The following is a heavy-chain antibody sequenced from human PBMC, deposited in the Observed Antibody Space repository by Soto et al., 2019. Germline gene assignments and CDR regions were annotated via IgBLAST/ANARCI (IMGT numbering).Heavy chain of an antibody. CDR3: ARGRVAAAGNFDY. D-gene: IGHD6-13*01. Sequence: SETLSLTCTVSGGSISSYYWSWIRQPPGKGLEWIGYIYYSGSTNYNPSLKSRVTISVDTSKNQFSLKLSSVTAADTAVYYCARGRVAAAGNFDYWGQGTLVTVSS. CDR1: GGSISSYY. V-gene: IGHV4-59*08. J-gene: IGHJ4*02. CDR2: IYYSGST.